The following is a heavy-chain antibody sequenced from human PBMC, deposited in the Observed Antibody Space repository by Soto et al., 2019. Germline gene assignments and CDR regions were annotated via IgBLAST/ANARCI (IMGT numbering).Heavy chain of an antibody. V-gene: IGHV4-39*01. D-gene: IGHD3-10*01. CDR2: IYYSGST. CDR3: ARRSYYGSGSIFDY. Sequence: SETLSLTCTVSGGSISSSGYYWGWIRQPPGKGLEWIGNIYYSGSTNYNPPLKSRVTISVDTSKNQFSLKVSSVTAADTAVYYCARRSYYGSGSIFDYWGQGTLVTVSS. J-gene: IGHJ4*02. CDR1: GGSISSSGYY.